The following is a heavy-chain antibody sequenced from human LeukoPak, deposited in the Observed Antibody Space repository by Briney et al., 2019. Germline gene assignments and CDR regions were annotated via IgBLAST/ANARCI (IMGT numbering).Heavy chain of an antibody. D-gene: IGHD3-10*01. CDR2: ISAYNGNT. CDR1: GYTFTSYG. V-gene: IGHV1-18*01. Sequence: GASVKVSCKASGYTFTSYGISWVRQAPGQGLEWMGWISAYNGNTNYAQKFQGRVTMTRNTSISTAYMELSSLRSEDTAVYYCARGGGITMVRGVIITYSIDYWGQGTLVTVSS. CDR3: ARGGGITMVRGVIITYSIDY. J-gene: IGHJ4*02.